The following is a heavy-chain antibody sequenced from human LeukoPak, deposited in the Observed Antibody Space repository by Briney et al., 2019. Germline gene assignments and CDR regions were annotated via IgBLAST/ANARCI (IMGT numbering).Heavy chain of an antibody. Sequence: GASVKVSCKVSGYTLTELSMHWVRQAPGKGLEWMGGFDPEDGETIYAQKFQGRVTMTGDTSTDTAYMELSSLRSEDTAVYYCATDPRSDIAGPFGYWGQGTLVTVSS. CDR3: ATDPRSDIAGPFGY. V-gene: IGHV1-24*01. J-gene: IGHJ4*02. CDR2: FDPEDGET. CDR1: GYTLTELS. D-gene: IGHD6-13*01.